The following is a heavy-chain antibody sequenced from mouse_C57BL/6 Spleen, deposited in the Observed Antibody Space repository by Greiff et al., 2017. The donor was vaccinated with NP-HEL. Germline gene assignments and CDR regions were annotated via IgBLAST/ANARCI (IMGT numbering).Heavy chain of an antibody. CDR3: LSAYYYGSSWSAY. CDR2: IDPEDGDT. V-gene: IGHV14-1*01. J-gene: IGHJ3*01. CDR1: GFNIKDYY. Sequence: EVQLQQSGAELVRPGASVKLSCTASGFNIKDYYMHWVKQRPEQGLEWIGRIDPEDGDTEYAPKFQGKATMTADTSSNTAYLQLSSLTSEDTAVYYCLSAYYYGSSWSAYWGQGTLVTVSA. D-gene: IGHD1-1*01.